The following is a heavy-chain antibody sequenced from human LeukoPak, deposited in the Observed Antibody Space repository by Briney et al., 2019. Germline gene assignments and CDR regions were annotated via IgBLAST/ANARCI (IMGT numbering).Heavy chain of an antibody. CDR1: GYSFTSYW. Sequence: GESLKISCNGSGYSFTSYWIGWLRQMPGKGLEGMVIIYPGDSDTRYSPSFQGQVTISADKSISTAYLQWSSLKASDTAMYYCARRVAAAGTNWFDPWGQGTLVTVSS. D-gene: IGHD6-13*01. CDR3: ARRVAAAGTNWFDP. V-gene: IGHV5-51*01. J-gene: IGHJ5*02. CDR2: IYPGDSDT.